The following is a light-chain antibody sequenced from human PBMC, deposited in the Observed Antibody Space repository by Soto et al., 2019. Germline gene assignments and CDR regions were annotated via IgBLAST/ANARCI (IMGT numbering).Light chain of an antibody. J-gene: IGKJ1*01. V-gene: IGKV3-15*01. CDR2: GAS. Sequence: EIVMTQSPATLSVSPGERATLSCRASQSVGSSLAWYQQKPGQAPRLLIYGASTRATGIPARFSGSGSGTEFTLTISSLQSVDFAVYYCQHYNNWPAFGQGTKVEIK. CDR3: QHYNNWPA. CDR1: QSVGSS.